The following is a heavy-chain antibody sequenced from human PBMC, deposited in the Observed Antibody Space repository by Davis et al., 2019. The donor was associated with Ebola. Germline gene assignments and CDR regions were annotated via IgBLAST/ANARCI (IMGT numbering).Heavy chain of an antibody. V-gene: IGHV4-34*01. CDR3: ARRVRRAFET. Sequence: GSLRLSCAVYGGSFSGYYWSWIRQPPGKGLEWIGEINHSGSTNYNPSLKSRVTISVDTSKNQFSLKLSSVTAADTAVYYCARRVRRAFETWGRGTPVTVSS. J-gene: IGHJ5*02. CDR1: GGSFSGYY. CDR2: INHSGST. D-gene: IGHD3-9*01.